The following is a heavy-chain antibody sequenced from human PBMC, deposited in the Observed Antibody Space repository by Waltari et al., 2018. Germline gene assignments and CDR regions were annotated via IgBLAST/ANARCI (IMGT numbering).Heavy chain of an antibody. CDR2: IYHSGST. CDR1: GGSISRSNYY. D-gene: IGHD3-10*01. J-gene: IGHJ4*02. V-gene: IGHV4-39*01. CDR3: ARIYGSGSPIPSVDY. Sequence: QLQLQESGPGMVKPSETLSLTCPVSGGSISRSNYYWGWSRQPPGKGLDWIASIYHSGSTYYNPSLKSRVTISVDTSKNQFSLKLTSVTAADTAVYYCARIYGSGSPIPSVDYWGQGTLVTVSS.